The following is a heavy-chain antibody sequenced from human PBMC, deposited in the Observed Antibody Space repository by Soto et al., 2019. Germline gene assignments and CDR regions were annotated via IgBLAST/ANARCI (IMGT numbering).Heavy chain of an antibody. J-gene: IGHJ4*02. V-gene: IGHV1-69*13. CDR3: AREPRTMGIAAAGTGFDY. Sequence: ASVKVSCKASGGTFSSYAISWVRQAPGQGLEWMGEIIPIFGTANYAQKFQGRVTITADESTSTAYMELSSLRSEDTAVYYCAREPRTMGIAAAGTGFDYWGQGTLVTVSS. CDR2: IIPIFGTA. D-gene: IGHD6-13*01. CDR1: GGTFSSYA.